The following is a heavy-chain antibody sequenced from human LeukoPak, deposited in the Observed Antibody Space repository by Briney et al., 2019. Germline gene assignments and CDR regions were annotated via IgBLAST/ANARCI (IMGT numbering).Heavy chain of an antibody. J-gene: IGHJ4*02. CDR2: ISSSGSTI. CDR1: GFTFSDYY. D-gene: IGHD2-2*01. V-gene: IGHV3-11*01. CDR3: ARDPYCSSTSCPLTFDY. Sequence: GGSLRLSCAASGFTFSDYYMSWIRQAPGEGLEWVSYISSSGSTIYYADSVKGRFTISRDNAKNSLYLQMNSLRAEDTAVYYCARDPYCSSTSCPLTFDYWGQGTLVTVSS.